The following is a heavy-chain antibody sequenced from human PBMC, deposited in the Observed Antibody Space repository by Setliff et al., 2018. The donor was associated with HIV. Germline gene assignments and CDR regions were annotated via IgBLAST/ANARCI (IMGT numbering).Heavy chain of an antibody. V-gene: IGHV4-39*01. CDR2: IYFTGDS. J-gene: IGHJ4*02. D-gene: IGHD3-3*01. CDR3: ARGVNFDY. CDR1: GGSISTNNFY. Sequence: SETLSLTCTVTGGSISTNNFYWGWIRQPPGKGLQWIGSIYFTGDSYYDPSLKSRVTTSVDTSNNQFSLILSPVTAADTAVYYCARGVNFDYWGQGTQVTVSS.